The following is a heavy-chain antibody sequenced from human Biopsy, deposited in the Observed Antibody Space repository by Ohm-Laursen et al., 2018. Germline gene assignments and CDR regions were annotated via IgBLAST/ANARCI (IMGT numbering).Heavy chain of an antibody. CDR3: AIGGIVSVHSYGRMGLFYFDS. Sequence: GSLRLSCTASGFSVNDNYMSWVRQAPGKGLEWVSFIYGDGRTFYAGSVKDRFTLSRDTSNNLMFLQMDSLRADETAVYYCAIGGIVSVHSYGRMGLFYFDSWGQGILVTVAS. CDR2: IYGDGRT. V-gene: IGHV3-53*01. J-gene: IGHJ4*02. D-gene: IGHD5-18*01. CDR1: GFSVNDNY.